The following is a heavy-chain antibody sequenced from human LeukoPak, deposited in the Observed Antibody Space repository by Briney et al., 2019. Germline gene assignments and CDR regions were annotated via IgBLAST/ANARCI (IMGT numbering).Heavy chain of an antibody. V-gene: IGHV3-21*01. Sequence: RGSLRLSCAASGFTFSSYSMNWVRQAPGKGLEWVSSISSSSSSYIHYADSVKGRFTISRDNAKNSLYLQMNSLRAEDTAVYYCARWTIDSSSDYWGQGTLVTVSS. CDR1: GFTFSSYS. CDR2: ISSSSSSYI. J-gene: IGHJ4*02. CDR3: ARWTIDSSSDY. D-gene: IGHD6-13*01.